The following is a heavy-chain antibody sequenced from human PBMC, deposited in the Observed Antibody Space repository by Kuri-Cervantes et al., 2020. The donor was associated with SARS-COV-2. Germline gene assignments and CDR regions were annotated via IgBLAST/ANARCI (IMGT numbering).Heavy chain of an antibody. J-gene: IGHJ4*02. CDR3: ARERAAGRMFDY. Sequence: GGSLRLSCAASGFTVSSNYMSWVRQAPGKGLEWVSVIYSGGSTYYADSVKGRFTNSRDNSKNTLYLQMNSLRAEDTAVYYCARERAAGRMFDYWGQGTLVTVSS. V-gene: IGHV3-53*01. CDR2: IYSGGST. D-gene: IGHD6-13*01. CDR1: GFTVSSNY.